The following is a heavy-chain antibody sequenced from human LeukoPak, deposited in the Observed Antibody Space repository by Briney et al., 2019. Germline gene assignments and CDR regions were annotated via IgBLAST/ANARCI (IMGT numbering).Heavy chain of an antibody. V-gene: IGHV1-46*01. J-gene: IGHJ3*02. CDR3: ARDIGNDYGDYVSAFDI. CDR2: INPSGGSA. D-gene: IGHD4-17*01. CDR1: GYTFTSYY. Sequence: ASVKVSCKASGYTFTSYYMHWVRQAPGQGLEWMGIINPSGGSASYAQKFQGRVTMTRDTSTSTVYMELSSLRVEDTAVYYCARDIGNDYGDYVSAFDIWGQGTMVTVSS.